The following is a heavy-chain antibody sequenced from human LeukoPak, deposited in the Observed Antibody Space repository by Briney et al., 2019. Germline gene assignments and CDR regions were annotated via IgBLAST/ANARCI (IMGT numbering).Heavy chain of an antibody. V-gene: IGHV4-34*01. CDR1: GGSFSGYY. Sequence: SETLSLTCAVYGGSFSGYYCSWIRQPPGKGLEWIGEINHSGSTNYNPSLKSRVTISVDTSKNQFSLKLSSVTAADTAVYYCARRLSGSGRYYSHFDYWGQGTLVTVSS. D-gene: IGHD3-10*01. CDR3: ARRLSGSGRYYSHFDY. J-gene: IGHJ4*02. CDR2: INHSGST.